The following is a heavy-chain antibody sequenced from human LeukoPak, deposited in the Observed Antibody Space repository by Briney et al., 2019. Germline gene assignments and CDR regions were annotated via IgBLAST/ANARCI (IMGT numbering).Heavy chain of an antibody. V-gene: IGHV3-23*01. Sequence: PGGSLRLSCAASGFTFNSYAMSWVRQAPGKGLEWVSDNSGSGGSTYYADSVKGRFTISRDNSKNTLYLQMNSLRAEDTAVYYCAKDSKIVGATFRSYHYMDVWGKGTAVTVSS. CDR1: GFTFNSYA. CDR2: NSGSGGST. D-gene: IGHD1-26*01. J-gene: IGHJ6*03. CDR3: AKDSKIVGATFRSYHYMDV.